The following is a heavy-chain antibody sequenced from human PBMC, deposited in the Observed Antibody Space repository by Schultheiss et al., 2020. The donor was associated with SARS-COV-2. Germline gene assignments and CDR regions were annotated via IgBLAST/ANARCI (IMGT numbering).Heavy chain of an antibody. J-gene: IGHJ4*02. Sequence: SETLSLTCTVSGGSISSGGYYWSWIRQHPGKGLEWIGYIYYSGSTNYNPSLKSRVTISVDTSKNQFSLKLSSVTAADTAVYYCARAVYYDYVWGSYRHYCFDYWGQGTLVTVSS. CDR1: GGSISSGGYY. CDR3: ARAVYYDYVWGSYRHYCFDY. CDR2: IYYSGST. D-gene: IGHD3-16*02. V-gene: IGHV4-61*08.